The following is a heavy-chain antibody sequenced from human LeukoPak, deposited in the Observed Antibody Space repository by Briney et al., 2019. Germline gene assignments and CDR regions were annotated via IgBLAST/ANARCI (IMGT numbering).Heavy chain of an antibody. CDR1: GYTFTGYY. Sequence: GASVKVSCKASGYTFTGYYMHWVRQAPGQGLEWMGWISTYNGNTDYAQNFQGRLTMTTDTSTGTAYMELRSLRSDDTALYYCARNVGGRNWFEYWGQGSLVTVSS. CDR2: ISTYNGNT. CDR3: ARNVGGRNWFEY. V-gene: IGHV1-18*04. D-gene: IGHD3-16*01. J-gene: IGHJ4*02.